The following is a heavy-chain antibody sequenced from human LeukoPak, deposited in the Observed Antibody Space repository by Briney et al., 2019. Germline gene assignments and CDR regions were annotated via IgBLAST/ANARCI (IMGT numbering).Heavy chain of an antibody. CDR1: RYAFTGYH. D-gene: IGHD1-26*01. V-gene: IGHV1-46*01. CDR2: INPTGGST. CDR3: ARDNSVGDNAWWFDP. J-gene: IGHJ5*02. Sequence: GASVKVSCKASRYAFTGYHMHWVRQAPGQGLEWMGLINPTGGSTGYAQKFQGRVTMTRDMSTSTDYMELSSLRSEDTAIYYCARDNSVGDNAWWFDPWGQGTLVTVSS.